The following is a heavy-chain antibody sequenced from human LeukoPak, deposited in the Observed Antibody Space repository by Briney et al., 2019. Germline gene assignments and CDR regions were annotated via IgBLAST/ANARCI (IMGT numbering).Heavy chain of an antibody. J-gene: IGHJ6*02. CDR1: ELHS. V-gene: IGHV3-23*01. CDR3: AKLGGKTANGDEYYGMDV. Sequence: GGSLRLSCAASELHSMTWVRQGPGEGLEWGSAISRSGGSTYYADSVKGRFTISRDKSNNTLFLQMNSLRAEDTAVYYCAKLGGKTANGDEYYGMDVWGQGTTVTVSS. CDR2: ISRSGGST. D-gene: IGHD3-10*01.